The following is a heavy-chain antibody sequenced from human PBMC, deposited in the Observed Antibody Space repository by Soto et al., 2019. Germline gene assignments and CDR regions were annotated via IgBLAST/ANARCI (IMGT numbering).Heavy chain of an antibody. J-gene: IGHJ3*02. V-gene: IGHV1-2*04. CDR2: INPNSGGT. CDR3: ARARRGYCTNGVCYTDHDAFDI. CDR1: VGTFSSYA. Sequence: GATVKVSCKASVGTFSSYASSWVRQAPGQRLEWMGWINPNSGGTNYAQKFQGWVTMTRDTSISTAYMELSRLRSDDTAVYYCARARRGYCTNGVCYTDHDAFDIWGQGTMVTVSS. D-gene: IGHD2-8*01.